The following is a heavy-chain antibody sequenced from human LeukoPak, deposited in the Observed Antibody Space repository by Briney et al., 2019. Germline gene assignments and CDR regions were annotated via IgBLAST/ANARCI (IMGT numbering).Heavy chain of an antibody. CDR1: GYTFTSYG. CDR2: ISAYNGNT. J-gene: IGHJ4*02. Sequence: GASVKVSCKASGYTFTSYGISWVRQAPGQGLEWMGWISAYNGNTNYAQKLQGRVTMTTDTSTSTAYRELRSLRSDDTAVYYCARAYYYDSSGYYSPNFDYWGQGTLVTVSS. D-gene: IGHD3-22*01. CDR3: ARAYYYDSSGYYSPNFDY. V-gene: IGHV1-18*01.